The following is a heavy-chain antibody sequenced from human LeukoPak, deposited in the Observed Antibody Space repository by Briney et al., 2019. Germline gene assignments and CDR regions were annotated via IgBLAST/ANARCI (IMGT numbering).Heavy chain of an antibody. D-gene: IGHD1-26*01. CDR1: GFTFSSYW. CDR2: IKQDGSEK. J-gene: IGHJ5*02. CDR3: ARESGSPMYNWFDP. Sequence: GGSLRLSCAASGFTFSSYWMSWVRQAPGKGVEWVANIKQDGSEKYYVDSVKGRFTISRDNAKNSLYLQMNSLRAEDTAVYYCARESGSPMYNWFDPWGQGTLVTVSS. V-gene: IGHV3-7*01.